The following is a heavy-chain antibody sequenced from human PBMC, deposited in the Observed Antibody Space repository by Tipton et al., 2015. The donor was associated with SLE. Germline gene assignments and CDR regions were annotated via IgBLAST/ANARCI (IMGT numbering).Heavy chain of an antibody. J-gene: IGHJ2*01. CDR1: GFTFSTYW. D-gene: IGHD2-2*01. Sequence: SLRLSCAAPGFTFSTYWMSWVRQAPGKGLEWVATMKEDGSEKSYVGSVKGRFTISRDNAKKSLFLQMNSLRAEDTAVYYCARDSSAPSSYWYFDLWGRGTLVTVSS. CDR2: MKEDGSEK. CDR3: ARDSSAPSSYWYFDL. V-gene: IGHV3-7*01.